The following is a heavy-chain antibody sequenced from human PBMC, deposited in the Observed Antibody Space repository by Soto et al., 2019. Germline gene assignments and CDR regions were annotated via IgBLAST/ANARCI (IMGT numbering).Heavy chain of an antibody. J-gene: IGHJ4*02. D-gene: IGHD3-3*01. V-gene: IGHV3-74*01. CDR2: INSEGSDA. CDR1: GFTFSVYW. Sequence: EVQLVESGGGLIQPGGSLRLSCAASGFTFSVYWMHWVRQGPEKGLMWVSRINSEGSDAVYADSVKGRFTISRDNTKNTPDLQMNSLSVEDTAVYYCARDPLYYGAGLADWGQGTPVTVSS. CDR3: ARDPLYYGAGLAD.